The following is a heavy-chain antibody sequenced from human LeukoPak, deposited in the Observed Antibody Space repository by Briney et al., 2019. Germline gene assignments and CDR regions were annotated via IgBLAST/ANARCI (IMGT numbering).Heavy chain of an antibody. V-gene: IGHV3-23*01. Sequence: PGGSLRLSCAASGFTFSSYAMSWVRQAPGKGLEWVSAISGSGGSTYYADSVKGRFTISRDNSKNTLYLQMNSLRAEDTAVYYCAKDFFGESDYYYYMDVWGKGTTVTVSS. D-gene: IGHD3-10*01. J-gene: IGHJ6*03. CDR2: ISGSGGST. CDR3: AKDFFGESDYYYYMDV. CDR1: GFTFSSYA.